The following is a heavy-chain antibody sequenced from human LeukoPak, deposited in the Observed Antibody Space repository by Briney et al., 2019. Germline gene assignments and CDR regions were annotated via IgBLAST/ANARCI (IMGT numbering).Heavy chain of an antibody. Sequence: GGSLRLSCAASGFTFSSYAMHRVRQAPGKGLEWVAVISYDGSNKYYADSVKGRFTISRDNSKNTLYLQMNSLRAEDTAVYYCARGGYYYDSSGSAFDIWGQGTMVTVSS. CDR2: ISYDGSNK. V-gene: IGHV3-30-3*01. D-gene: IGHD3-22*01. CDR1: GFTFSSYA. J-gene: IGHJ3*02. CDR3: ARGGYYYDSSGSAFDI.